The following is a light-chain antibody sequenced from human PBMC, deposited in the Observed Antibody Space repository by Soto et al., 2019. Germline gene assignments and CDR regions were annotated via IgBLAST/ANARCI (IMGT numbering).Light chain of an antibody. CDR1: SSDVGGYNY. Sequence: QSVLTQPASVSGSPGQSITISCTGTSSDVGGYNYVSWYQQHPGKAPKLMIYEVSNRPSGVSNRFSGSKSGTTASLTISGLQAEDEADYYCRSYTSSSTLYVFGTGTKVTVL. CDR3: RSYTSSSTLYV. J-gene: IGLJ1*01. V-gene: IGLV2-14*01. CDR2: EVS.